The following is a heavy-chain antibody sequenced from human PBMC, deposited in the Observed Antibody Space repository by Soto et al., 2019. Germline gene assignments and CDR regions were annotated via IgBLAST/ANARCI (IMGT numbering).Heavy chain of an antibody. V-gene: IGHV3-7*01. Sequence: PGGSLRLSCAASGLTFSSYWMSWVRQAPGKGLEWVANIKQDGSQKYYVDSVKGRFTTSRDNAKNSLYLQMNSLRVEDTAVYYCASAYYYDSSGYSPGGYWGQGTLVTSPQ. CDR1: GLTFSSYW. D-gene: IGHD3-22*01. CDR2: IKQDGSQK. CDR3: ASAYYYDSSGYSPGGY. J-gene: IGHJ4*02.